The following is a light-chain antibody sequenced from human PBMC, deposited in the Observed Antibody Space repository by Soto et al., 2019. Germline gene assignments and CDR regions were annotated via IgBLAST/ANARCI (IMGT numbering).Light chain of an antibody. CDR1: TGAVTSGYY. Sequence: QAVVTQEPSLTVSPGGTVTLTCASSTGAVTSGYYPNWFQQKPGQAPRALIYSTSNKDSWTPARFSGSLLGGKAALTLSGVQPEDEAEYYCLLYYGGAWVFGGGTQLTVL. V-gene: IGLV7-43*01. CDR2: STS. J-gene: IGLJ3*02. CDR3: LLYYGGAWV.